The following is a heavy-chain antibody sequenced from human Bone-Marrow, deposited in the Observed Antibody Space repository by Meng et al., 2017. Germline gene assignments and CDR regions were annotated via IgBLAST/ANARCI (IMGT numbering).Heavy chain of an antibody. CDR2: VYYSGYT. D-gene: IGHD4-11*01. CDR1: GGSVSSDISY. V-gene: IGHV4-61*01. CDR3: ARELTTMHWFGP. J-gene: IGHJ5*02. Sequence: GSLRLSCTVSGGSVSSDISYWAWIRQPPGKGLEWIGFVYYSGYTNYNPSLKSRVTISVDKSRNQFSLKLSSVTAADTALYYCARELTTMHWFGPWGQGTPVTVSS.